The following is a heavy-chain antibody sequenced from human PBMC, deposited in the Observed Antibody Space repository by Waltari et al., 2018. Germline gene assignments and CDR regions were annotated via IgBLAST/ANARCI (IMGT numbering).Heavy chain of an antibody. CDR3: AMVRGVITPYAFDI. CDR2: ILPIFGTA. D-gene: IGHD3-10*01. CDR1: GGTFSSYA. Sequence: QVQLVQSGAEVKKPGSSVKVSCKASGGTFSSYAITWVRQAPGQGLEWMGRILPIFGTANYAQKFQGRVTITADESTSTAYMELSSLRSEDTAVYYCAMVRGVITPYAFDIWGQGTMVTVSS. V-gene: IGHV1-69*15. J-gene: IGHJ3*02.